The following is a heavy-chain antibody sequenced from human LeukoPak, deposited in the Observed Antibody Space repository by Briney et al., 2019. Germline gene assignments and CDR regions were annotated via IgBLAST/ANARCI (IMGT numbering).Heavy chain of an antibody. D-gene: IGHD1-26*01. Sequence: GRSLRLSCAASGFTFDDYAMQWVRQAPGKGLEWVSGISWNSGSIGYADSVKGRFTISRDNAKNSLYLQMNSLRAEDTALYYCAKGLSGSYYVNWFDPWGQGSLVTVSS. V-gene: IGHV3-9*01. CDR3: AKGLSGSYYVNWFDP. CDR1: GFTFDDYA. J-gene: IGHJ5*02. CDR2: ISWNSGSI.